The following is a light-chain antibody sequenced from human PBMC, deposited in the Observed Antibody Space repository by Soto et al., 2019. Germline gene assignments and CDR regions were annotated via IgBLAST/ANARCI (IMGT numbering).Light chain of an antibody. Sequence: QSVLTQPASVSGSPGQSITVSCTGTSSDVGGYNYVSWYQQHPGKAPKLMIYEVSNRPSGVSNRFSGSKSGNTASLTISGLQAADEADYYCSSYTSSSTLYVFGTGTKLTV. J-gene: IGLJ1*01. V-gene: IGLV2-14*01. CDR1: SSDVGGYNY. CDR2: EVS. CDR3: SSYTSSSTLYV.